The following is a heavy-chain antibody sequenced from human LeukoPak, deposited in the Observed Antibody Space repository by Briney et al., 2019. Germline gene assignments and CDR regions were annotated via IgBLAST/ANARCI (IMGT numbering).Heavy chain of an antibody. D-gene: IGHD3-3*01. CDR2: ISYDGSNK. CDR1: GFTFSSYG. Sequence: PGGSLRLSCAASGFTFSSYGMHWVRQAPGKGLDWVAVISYDGSNKYYADSVKGRFTISRDNSKSTLYLQMNSLRAEDTAVYNCAKDGGSGYYVGRYYFDYWGQGTLVTVSS. CDR3: AKDGGSGYYVGRYYFDY. V-gene: IGHV3-30*18. J-gene: IGHJ4*02.